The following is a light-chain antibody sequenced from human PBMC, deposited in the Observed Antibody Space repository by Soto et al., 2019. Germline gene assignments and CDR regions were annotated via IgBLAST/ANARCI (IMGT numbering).Light chain of an antibody. V-gene: IGKV2-28*01. CDR1: QSLLYENGYTY. Sequence: DIVMTQSPLSLPVTPGEPASISCRSSQSLLYENGYTYFDWYVQKPGQPPQLLIYLGSNRPSGAPDRLCGSLSGTDFTRKFSRVETGDGGVYYCMQALKPPYTLGQGTKLEIK. CDR2: LGS. CDR3: MQALKPPYT. J-gene: IGKJ2*01.